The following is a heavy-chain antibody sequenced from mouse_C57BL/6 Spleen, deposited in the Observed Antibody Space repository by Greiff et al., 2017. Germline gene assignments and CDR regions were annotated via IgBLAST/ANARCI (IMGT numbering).Heavy chain of an antibody. Sequence: EVQLVESGGGLVQPGGSLKLSCAASGFTFSDYYMYWVRQTPEKRLEWVAYISYGGGSTYYPATVKGRFTISRDNAKNTLYLQMSRLKSEDTAMYYCARRNMRGYFDVWGTGTTVTVSS. V-gene: IGHV5-12*01. CDR1: GFTFSDYY. J-gene: IGHJ1*03. D-gene: IGHD2-3*01. CDR2: ISYGGGST. CDR3: ARRNMRGYFDV.